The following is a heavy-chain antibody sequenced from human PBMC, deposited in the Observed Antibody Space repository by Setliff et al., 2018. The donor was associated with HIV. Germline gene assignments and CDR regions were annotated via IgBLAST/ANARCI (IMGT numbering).Heavy chain of an antibody. CDR2: IRYDGSYR. Sequence: GGSLRLSCEASGFTFSTYSMNWVRQAPGKGLEWVAFIRYDGSYRYYVDSVKGRFTISRDNSKNTMFLQMNSLRVEDTAIYYCAKMHTAMDPDTFDIWGQGTMVTVSS. CDR3: AKMHTAMDPDTFDI. D-gene: IGHD5-18*01. CDR1: GFTFSTYS. V-gene: IGHV3-30*02. J-gene: IGHJ3*02.